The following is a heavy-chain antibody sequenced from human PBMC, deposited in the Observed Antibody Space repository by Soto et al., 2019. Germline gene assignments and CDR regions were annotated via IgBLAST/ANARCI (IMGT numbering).Heavy chain of an antibody. CDR1: GFTFSSYA. D-gene: IGHD3-3*01. J-gene: IGHJ6*02. CDR3: AKDSKIRFLEWLSNPLGWNGMDV. CDR2: ISGSGGST. Sequence: GGSLRLSCAASGFTFSSYAMSWVRQAPGKGLEWVSAISGSGGSTYYADSVKGRFTISRDNSKNTLYLQMNSLRAEDTAVYYCAKDSKIRFLEWLSNPLGWNGMDVWGQGTTVTVSS. V-gene: IGHV3-23*01.